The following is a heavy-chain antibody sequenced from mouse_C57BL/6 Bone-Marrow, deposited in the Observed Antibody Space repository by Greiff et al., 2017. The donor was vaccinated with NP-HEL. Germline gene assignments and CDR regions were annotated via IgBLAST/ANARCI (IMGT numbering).Heavy chain of an antibody. V-gene: IGHV1-64*01. CDR2: IHPNSGST. Sequence: QVQLQQPGAELVKPGASVKLSCKASGYTFTSYWMHWVKQRPGQGLEWIGMIHPNSGSTNYNEKFKSKATLTVDKSSSTAYMQLSSLTSEDSAVYYCAGDYYGSSYLDYWGQGTTLTVSS. CDR3: AGDYYGSSYLDY. J-gene: IGHJ2*01. D-gene: IGHD1-1*01. CDR1: GYTFTSYW.